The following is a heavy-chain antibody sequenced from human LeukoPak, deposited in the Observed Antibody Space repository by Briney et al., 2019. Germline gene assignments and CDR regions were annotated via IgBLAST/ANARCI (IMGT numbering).Heavy chain of an antibody. Sequence: ASVKVSCKASGYTFTSYDINWVRQATGQGLEWMGWMNPNSGNTGYAQKFQGRVTMTRNTSISTAYMELSSLRSEDTAVYYCARGQKTARGYQLLYHYYYMDVWGKGTTVTVSS. CDR3: ARGQKTARGYQLLYHYYYMDV. J-gene: IGHJ6*03. CDR1: GYTFTSYD. D-gene: IGHD2-2*01. V-gene: IGHV1-8*01. CDR2: MNPNSGNT.